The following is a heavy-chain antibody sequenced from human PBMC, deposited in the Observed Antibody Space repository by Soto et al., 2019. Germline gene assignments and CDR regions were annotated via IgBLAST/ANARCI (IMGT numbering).Heavy chain of an antibody. Sequence: SQTLSLTCAISGDSVSSNSDAWNWIRQSPSRGLEWLGRTYYRSKWYNDYAVSVKSPITINPDTSKNQFYLQLNSVPPEDTSVYYCARDLGSGWYSAFDYWGQGTLVTVSS. D-gene: IGHD6-19*01. CDR2: TYYRSKWYN. CDR3: ARDLGSGWYSAFDY. J-gene: IGHJ4*02. V-gene: IGHV6-1*01. CDR1: GDSVSSNSDA.